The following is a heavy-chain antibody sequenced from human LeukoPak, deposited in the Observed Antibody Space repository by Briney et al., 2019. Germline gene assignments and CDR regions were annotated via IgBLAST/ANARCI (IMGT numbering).Heavy chain of an antibody. CDR2: INPNNGGT. J-gene: IGHJ4*02. CDR1: GYIFTDYY. Sequence: GASVKVSCKASGYIFTDYYMHWVRQAPGQGLEWMGWINPNNGGTKYAQKFQGRVTMTRDTSISTAYMELSRLRSDDTAVYYCARDLGVVPAAMPIDYWGQGTLVTVSS. CDR3: ARDLGVVPAAMPIDY. D-gene: IGHD2-2*01. V-gene: IGHV1-2*02.